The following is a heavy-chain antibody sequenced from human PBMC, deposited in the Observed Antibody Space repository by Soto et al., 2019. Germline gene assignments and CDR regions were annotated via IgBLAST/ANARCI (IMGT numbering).Heavy chain of an antibody. D-gene: IGHD3-9*01. Sequence: GGSLRLSCAASGFTFSSYWMHWVRQAPGKGLVWVSRINSDGSSTSYADSVKGRFTISRDNAENTLYLQMNSLRAEDTAVYYCARDGDILTGYRYYYYYGMDVWGQGTTDTVSS. CDR1: GFTFSSYW. J-gene: IGHJ6*02. CDR3: ARDGDILTGYRYYYYYGMDV. V-gene: IGHV3-74*01. CDR2: INSDGSST.